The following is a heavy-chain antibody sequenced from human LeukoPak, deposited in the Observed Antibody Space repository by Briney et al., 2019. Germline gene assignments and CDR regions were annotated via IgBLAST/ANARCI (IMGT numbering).Heavy chain of an antibody. J-gene: IGHJ4*02. CDR2: INSAEGGT. CDR1: GYMFTHYG. CDR3: ARSSSGWSVDF. D-gene: IGHD6-19*01. Sequence: ASVKVSRKASGYMFTHYGVSWVRQAPGQGLEWMGWINSAEGGTLYAENLQGRVTLTTDTSTSTLYMELRTLRSDDTAVYYCARSSSGWSVDFWGQGTLVTVSS. V-gene: IGHV1-18*01.